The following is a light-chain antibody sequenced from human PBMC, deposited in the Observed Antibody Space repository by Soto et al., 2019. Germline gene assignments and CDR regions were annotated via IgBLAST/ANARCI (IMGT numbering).Light chain of an antibody. J-gene: IGKJ5*01. CDR3: QQSYTTPRT. CDR1: QSISDY. Sequence: DIQMTQSPSSLSASVGDRVTITCRASQSISDYLNWYQQKPGKAPKLLIYAASSLQSGIPSRFSGSGSGTDFTLTISSLQHEDFATYYCQQSYTTPRTFGHGTRLEIK. V-gene: IGKV1-39*01. CDR2: AAS.